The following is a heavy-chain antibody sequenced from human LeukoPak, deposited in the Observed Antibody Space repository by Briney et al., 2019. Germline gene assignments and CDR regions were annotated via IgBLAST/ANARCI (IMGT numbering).Heavy chain of an antibody. D-gene: IGHD4-17*01. CDR2: TYTSGSP. J-gene: IGHJ2*01. CDR3: AAYGDHWYFDL. V-gene: IGHV4-4*07. CDR1: GGSISSSYY. Sequence: PSETLSLTCTVSGGSISSSYYWSWIRQPAGKGLEWIGRTYTSGSPTYNPSLKSRVTLSLDTSKNQFSLRLNSVTAADTAVYYCAAYGDHWYFDLWGRGTLVTVSS.